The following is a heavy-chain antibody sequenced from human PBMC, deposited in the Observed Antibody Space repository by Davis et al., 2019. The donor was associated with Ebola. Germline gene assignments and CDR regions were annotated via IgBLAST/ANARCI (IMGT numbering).Heavy chain of an antibody. J-gene: IGHJ4*02. V-gene: IGHV3-48*01. CDR2: ISSSSSTI. CDR3: TTDARGNY. CDR1: GFTFSSYS. Sequence: GESLKISCAASGFTFSSYSMNWVRQAPGKGLEWVSYISSSSSTIYYADSVKGRFTISRDNSKNTLYLQMNSLRAEDTAVYYCTTDARGNYWGQGTLVTVSS. D-gene: IGHD3-10*01.